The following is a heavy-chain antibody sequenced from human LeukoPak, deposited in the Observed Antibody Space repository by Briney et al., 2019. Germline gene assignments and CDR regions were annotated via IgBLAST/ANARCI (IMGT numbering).Heavy chain of an antibody. J-gene: IGHJ4*02. D-gene: IGHD3-9*01. CDR2: IYTSGST. CDR1: GGSISSYY. V-gene: IGHV4-4*07. CDR3: ARDYDKAFDS. Sequence: PSETLSLTCTVSGGSISSYYWSWIRQPAGKGLEWIGRIYTSGSTNYNPSLKSRVTISVDKSKNQFSLRLSSVTAADTAVYYCARDYDKAFDSWGQGTLVTVSS.